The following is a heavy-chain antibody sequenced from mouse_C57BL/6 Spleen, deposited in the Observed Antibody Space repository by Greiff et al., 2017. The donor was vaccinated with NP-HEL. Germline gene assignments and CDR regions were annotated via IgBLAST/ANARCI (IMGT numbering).Heavy chain of an antibody. D-gene: IGHD2-3*01. CDR2: IYPRSGNT. V-gene: IGHV1-81*01. J-gene: IGHJ3*01. Sequence: VQLQESGAELARPGASVKLSCKASGYTFTSYGISWVKQRTGQGLEWIGEIYPRSGNTYYNEKFKGKATLTADKSSSTAYMELRSLTSEDSAFYFCARPDGYPAWFAYWGQGTLVTVSA. CDR1: GYTFTSYG. CDR3: ARPDGYPAWFAY.